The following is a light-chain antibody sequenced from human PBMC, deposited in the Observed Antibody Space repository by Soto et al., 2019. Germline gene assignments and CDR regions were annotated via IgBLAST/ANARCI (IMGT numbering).Light chain of an antibody. CDR2: GAS. V-gene: IGKV1-39*01. CDR1: QSIGIY. Sequence: DIQMTQSPSSLSASVGDRVTITCRASQSIGIYLNWYQQKPGKAPNVLIYGASNLLSGVPSRFSGSGSGTYFTLTISSLRPEDFATYFCQQSYNVPRTFGQGTKVEIK. J-gene: IGKJ1*01. CDR3: QQSYNVPRT.